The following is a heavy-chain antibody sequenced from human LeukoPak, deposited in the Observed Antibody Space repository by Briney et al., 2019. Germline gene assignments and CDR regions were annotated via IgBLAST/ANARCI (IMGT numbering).Heavy chain of an antibody. CDR1: GGSISSYY. CDR3: ARPGLSSPFDY. J-gene: IGHJ4*02. V-gene: IGHV4-59*08. CDR2: IYYSGST. D-gene: IGHD6-13*01. Sequence: PSETLSLTCTVSGGSISSYYWSWIRQPPGKGVEWIGYIYYSGSTNYNPSLKSRVTISVDTSKNQFSLKLSSVTAADTAVYYCARPGLSSPFDYWGQGTLVTVSS.